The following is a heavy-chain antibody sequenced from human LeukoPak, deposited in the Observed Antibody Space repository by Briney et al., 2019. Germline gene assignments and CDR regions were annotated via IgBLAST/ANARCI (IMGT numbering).Heavy chain of an antibody. V-gene: IGHV3-23*01. D-gene: IGHD6-13*01. CDR2: ISGSGTTT. CDR1: GFTFSGYA. Sequence: PGGSLRLSCAASGFTFSGYAMSWVRQAPGKGLEWVSIISGSGTTTYYADSVKGRFTISRDNSKNTVYVQMNSLRAEDTAVYYCAKDAGTAAGGRGYFDYWGQGTLVTVSS. J-gene: IGHJ4*02. CDR3: AKDAGTAAGGRGYFDY.